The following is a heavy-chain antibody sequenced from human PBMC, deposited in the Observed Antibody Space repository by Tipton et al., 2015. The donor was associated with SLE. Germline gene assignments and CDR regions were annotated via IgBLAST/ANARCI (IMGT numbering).Heavy chain of an antibody. CDR2: ISFDGTNT. CDR1: GFTFSHHA. CDR3: ARALWKGGDY. V-gene: IGHV3-30*14. D-gene: IGHD1-1*01. Sequence: SLRLSCAASGFTFSHHAFHWVRQSPGKGLEWVAVISFDGTNTFYADSLKGRFTISRDNSKNTLFLQINTLRPDDTAVYYCARALWKGGDYWGQGTLVTVSS. J-gene: IGHJ4*02.